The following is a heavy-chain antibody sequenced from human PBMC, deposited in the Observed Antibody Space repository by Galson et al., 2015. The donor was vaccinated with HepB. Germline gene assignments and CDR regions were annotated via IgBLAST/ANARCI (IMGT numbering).Heavy chain of an antibody. V-gene: IGHV1-18*01. Sequence: SVKVSCKASGYTFSTYSITWVRQAPGQGLEWMGWISPYNRDTNYARKFQGRVTMTTDTLTSTAYMELRSLRSDDTAVYYCARARIVAVAQSFWYFDLWGRGTLVTVSS. J-gene: IGHJ2*01. CDR3: ARARIVAVAQSFWYFDL. CDR2: ISPYNRDT. CDR1: GYTFSTYS. D-gene: IGHD6-19*01.